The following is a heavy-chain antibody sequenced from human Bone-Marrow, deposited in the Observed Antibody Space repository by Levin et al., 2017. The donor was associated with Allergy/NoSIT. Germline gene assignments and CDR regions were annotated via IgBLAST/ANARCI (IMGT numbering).Heavy chain of an antibody. CDR2: IYYSGST. J-gene: IGHJ6*02. CDR1: GGSISSYY. D-gene: IGHD3-9*01. Sequence: SETLSLTCTVSGGSISSYYRSWIRQPPGKGLEWIGYIYYSGSTNYNPSLKSRVTISVDTSKNQFSLKLSSVTAADTAVYYCARMRHYDILTGYYDRYDGMDVWGQGTTVTVSS. V-gene: IGHV4-59*01. CDR3: ARMRHYDILTGYYDRYDGMDV.